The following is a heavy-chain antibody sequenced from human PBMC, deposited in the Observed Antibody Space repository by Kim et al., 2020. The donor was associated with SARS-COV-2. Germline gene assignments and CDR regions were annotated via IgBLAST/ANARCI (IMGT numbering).Heavy chain of an antibody. CDR3: ARAASNRTYYDILTGYDY. J-gene: IGHJ4*02. CDR1: GGTFSSYA. D-gene: IGHD3-9*01. CDR2: IIPILGIA. Sequence: SVKVSCKASGGTFSSYAISWVRQAPGQGLEWMGRIIPILGIANYAQKFQGRVTITADKSTSTAYMELSSLRSEDTAVYYCARAASNRTYYDILTGYDYWGQGTLVTVSS. V-gene: IGHV1-69*04.